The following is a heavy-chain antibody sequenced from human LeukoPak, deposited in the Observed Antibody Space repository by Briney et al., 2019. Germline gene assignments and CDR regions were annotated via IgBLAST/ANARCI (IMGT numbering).Heavy chain of an antibody. J-gene: IGHJ6*02. Sequence: ASVKVSCKASGYTFTCYDINWVRQATGQGLEWMGWMNPNSGNTGYAQKFQGRVTMTRNTSISTAYMELSSLRSEDTAVYYCARGLRKWSGSQTYYYYGMDVWGQGTTVTVSS. D-gene: IGHD1-26*01. CDR2: MNPNSGNT. V-gene: IGHV1-8*01. CDR1: GYTFTCYD. CDR3: ARGLRKWSGSQTYYYYGMDV.